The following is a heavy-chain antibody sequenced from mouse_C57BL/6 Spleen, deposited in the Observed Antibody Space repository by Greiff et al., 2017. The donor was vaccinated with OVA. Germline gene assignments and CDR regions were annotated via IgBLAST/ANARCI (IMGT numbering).Heavy chain of an antibody. CDR3: TSVYGYDDAMDY. V-gene: IGHV1-5*01. CDR1: GYTFTSYW. D-gene: IGHD2-2*01. CDR2: IYPGNSDT. J-gene: IGHJ4*01. Sequence: VQLQQSGTVLARPGASVKMSCKTSGYTFTSYWMHWVKQRPGQGLEWIGAIYPGNSDTSYNQKFKGKAKLTAVTSASTAYMELSSLTNEDSAVYYCTSVYGYDDAMDYWGQGTSVTVSS.